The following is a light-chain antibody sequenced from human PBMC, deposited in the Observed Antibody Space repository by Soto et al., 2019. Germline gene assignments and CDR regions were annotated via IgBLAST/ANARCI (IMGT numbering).Light chain of an antibody. V-gene: IGLV2-11*01. CDR3: CSHARTYTVV. J-gene: IGLJ1*01. CDR1: SSDVGGYDY. Sequence: QSALTQPRSVSGSPGQSVTISCTGTSSDVGGYDYVSWYQQHPGKAPKVMIYDVSKRPSGVPDRFSGSKSGNTASLTISGLPAEDEADYYCCSHARTYTVVFGTGTKVTVL. CDR2: DVS.